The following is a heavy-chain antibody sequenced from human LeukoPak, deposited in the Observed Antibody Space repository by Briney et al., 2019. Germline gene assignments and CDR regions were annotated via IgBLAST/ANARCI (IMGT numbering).Heavy chain of an antibody. Sequence: SVKVSCKASGYTFTGYYMHWVRQAPGQGLEWMGRIIPILGIANYAQKFQGRVTITADKSTSTAYMELSSLRSEDTAVYYCARSEMATIAADYWGQGTLVTVSS. CDR2: IIPILGIA. V-gene: IGHV1-69*02. CDR1: GYTFTGYY. D-gene: IGHD5-24*01. J-gene: IGHJ4*02. CDR3: ARSEMATIAADY.